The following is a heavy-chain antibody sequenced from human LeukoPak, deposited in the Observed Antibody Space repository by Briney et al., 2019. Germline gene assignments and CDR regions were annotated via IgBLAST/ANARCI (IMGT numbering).Heavy chain of an antibody. CDR2: IKQDGSEK. CDR3: ARGARGSGTASDY. V-gene: IGHV3-7*01. Sequence: GGSLRLSCAASGFTFSSYSMNWVRQAPGKGLEWVANIKQDGSEKYYVDSVKGRFTISRDNAKNTLHLQMNSLRAEDTAVYYCARGARGSGTASDYWGQGTLVTVSS. CDR1: GFTFSSYS. J-gene: IGHJ4*02. D-gene: IGHD3-10*01.